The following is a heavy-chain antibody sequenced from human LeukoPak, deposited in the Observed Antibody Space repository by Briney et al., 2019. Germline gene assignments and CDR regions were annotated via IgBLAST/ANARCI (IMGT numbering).Heavy chain of an antibody. CDR3: AKGEVGVSFDY. CDR1: GFTFSSYA. V-gene: IGHV3-23*01. Sequence: GGSLRLSCAASGFTFSSYAMSWVRQAPGKGLEWVSAISGSGGSTYYADSVKGRFTISRDNSKNTLYLQMNSLRAEDTSIYYCAKGEVGVSFDYWGQGTLVTVSS. J-gene: IGHJ4*02. D-gene: IGHD1-26*01. CDR2: ISGSGGST.